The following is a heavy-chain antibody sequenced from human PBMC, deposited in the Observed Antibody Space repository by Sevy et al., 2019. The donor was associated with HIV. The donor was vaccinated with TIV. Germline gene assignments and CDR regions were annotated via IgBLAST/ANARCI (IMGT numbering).Heavy chain of an antibody. V-gene: IGHV3-7*03. CDR3: VRDSLVVVGAPQLAYYYYMDV. J-gene: IGHJ6*03. D-gene: IGHD2-15*01. CDR1: GFTFSSYW. Sequence: GGSLRLSCAASGFTFSSYWMSWVRQAPGKGLEWVANIKQDGSEKYYVDSDKGRLTISRDNAKNSLYLQMNSLRVEETAVYYCVRDSLVVVGAPQLAYYYYMDVWGKGTTVTVSS. CDR2: IKQDGSEK.